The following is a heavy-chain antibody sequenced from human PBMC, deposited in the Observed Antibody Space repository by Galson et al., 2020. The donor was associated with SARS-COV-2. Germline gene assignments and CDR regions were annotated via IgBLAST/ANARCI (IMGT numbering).Heavy chain of an antibody. V-gene: IGHV4-39*07. J-gene: IGHJ4*02. CDR2: IYHSGST. D-gene: IGHD6-19*01. CDR1: GDSIRSSTDY. Sequence: SETLSLTCTVSGDSIRSSTDYWGWIRQPPGKGLEWIGSIYHSGSTYYNPSLKSRVTISLDTSKNQFSLKLFSVTAVDTAVYYCARVGYSSGWYWGQGTLVTVSS. CDR3: ARVGYSSGWY.